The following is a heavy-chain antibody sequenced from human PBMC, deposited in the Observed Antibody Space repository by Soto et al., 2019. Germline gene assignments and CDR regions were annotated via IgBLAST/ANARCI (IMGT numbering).Heavy chain of an antibody. CDR1: GGSISSSSYY. Sequence: QLQLQESGPGLVKPSETLSLTCTVSGGSISSSSYYWGWIRQPPGKGLEWIGSIYYSGSTYYNPTIKIRVTIPVDTSKNQSSLKRSSVTAADTAVYYCARLYSGSYSTGYGMDVWGQGTTVTVSS. V-gene: IGHV4-39*01. J-gene: IGHJ6*02. D-gene: IGHD1-26*01. CDR2: IYYSGST. CDR3: ARLYSGSYSTGYGMDV.